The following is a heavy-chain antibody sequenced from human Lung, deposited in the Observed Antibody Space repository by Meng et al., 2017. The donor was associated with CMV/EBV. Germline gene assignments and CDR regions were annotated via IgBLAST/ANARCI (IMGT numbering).Heavy chain of an antibody. CDR2: IGQDGIEK. CDR3: ARDPPPVASRFGY. J-gene: IGHJ4*02. Sequence: GESXKISCEASGFTFSTYWISWVRQSPGKGLEWVANIGQDGIEKYYVDSVKGRFTISRDNARNSLFLQMNNLRGEDTAVYYCARDPPPVASRFGYWGRGTXVTVSS. CDR1: GFTFSTYW. D-gene: IGHD2-15*01. V-gene: IGHV3-7*01.